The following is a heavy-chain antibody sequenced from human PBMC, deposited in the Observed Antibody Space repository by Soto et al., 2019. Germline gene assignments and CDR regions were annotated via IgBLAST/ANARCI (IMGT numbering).Heavy chain of an antibody. J-gene: IGHJ5*02. CDR2: IDYSGST. CDR1: GGSISSGDYY. Sequence: QVQLQESGPGLVKPSQTLSLTCTVSGGSISSGDYYWSWIRQPPGKGLEWIGYIDYSGSTYYNPTHKSRVTISVDTYKNKFSLKLSSVTAADTAVYYCARAGHIVVVTAGRFDPWGQGTLVTVSS. CDR3: ARAGHIVVVTAGRFDP. D-gene: IGHD2-21*02. V-gene: IGHV4-30-4*01.